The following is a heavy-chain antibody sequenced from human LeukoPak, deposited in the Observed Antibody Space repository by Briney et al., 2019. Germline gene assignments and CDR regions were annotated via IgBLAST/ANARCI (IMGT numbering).Heavy chain of an antibody. V-gene: IGHV1-18*01. CDR3: ARLLVLEQWLVYYFDY. CDR1: GGTFSSYA. D-gene: IGHD6-19*01. J-gene: IGHJ4*02. Sequence: GSSVKVSCKASGGTFSSYAISWVRQAPGQGLEWMGWISAYNGNTNYAQKLQGRATMTTDTSTSTAYMELRSLRSDDTAVYYCARLLVLEQWLVYYFDYWGQGTLVTVSS. CDR2: ISAYNGNT.